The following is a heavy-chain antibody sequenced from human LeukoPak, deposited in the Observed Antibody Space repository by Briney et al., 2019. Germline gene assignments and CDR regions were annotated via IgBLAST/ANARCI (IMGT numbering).Heavy chain of an antibody. CDR2: ISGSGGST. CDR1: GFTFSSYA. J-gene: IGHJ5*02. CDR3: AKTRRTTMVRGAKGWFDP. V-gene: IGHV3-23*01. Sequence: GGSLRLSCAASGFTFSSYAMSWVRQAPGKGLEWVSAISGSGGSTYYADSVKGRFTISRDNSKNTLYLQMNSLRAEDTAVYYCAKTRRTTMVRGAKGWFDPWGHGPLVTVSS. D-gene: IGHD3-10*01.